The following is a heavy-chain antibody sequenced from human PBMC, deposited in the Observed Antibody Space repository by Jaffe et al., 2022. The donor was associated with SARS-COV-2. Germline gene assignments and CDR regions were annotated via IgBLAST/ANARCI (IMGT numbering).Heavy chain of an antibody. CDR2: ISYDGNYK. Sequence: QVHLVESGGGVVQPGRSLGLSCAASGFIFSSYTMHWVRQAPGKGLEWVAAISYDGNYKYYADSVKGRFTISRDSSRNTLYLQTTGLGAEDTANYHCARESREPLTGFYLRGPRDAFDVWGQGTMVTVSS. D-gene: IGHD3-9*01. CDR3: ARESREPLTGFYLRGPRDAFDV. CDR1: GFIFSSYT. V-gene: IGHV3-30*04. J-gene: IGHJ3*01.